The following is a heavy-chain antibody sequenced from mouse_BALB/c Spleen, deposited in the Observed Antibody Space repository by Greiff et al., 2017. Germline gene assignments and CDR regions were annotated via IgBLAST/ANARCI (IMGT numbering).Heavy chain of an antibody. CDR3: NEEAPFAY. V-gene: IGHV14-4*02. Sequence: EVQLQQSGAELVRSGASVKLSCTASGFNIKDYYMHWVKQRPEQGLEWIGWIDPENGDTEYAPKFQGKATMTADTSSNTAYLQLSSLTSEDTAVYYCNEEAPFAYWGQGTLVTVSA. J-gene: IGHJ3*01. D-gene: IGHD1-3*01. CDR1: GFNIKDYY. CDR2: IDPENGDT.